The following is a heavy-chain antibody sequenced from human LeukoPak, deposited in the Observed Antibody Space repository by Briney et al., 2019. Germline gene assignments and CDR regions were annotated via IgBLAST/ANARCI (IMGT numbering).Heavy chain of an antibody. J-gene: IGHJ4*02. Sequence: SETLSLTCTVSGGSISSYYWSWIRQPPGKGLEWIGEINHSGSTNYNPSLKSRVTISVDTSKNQFSLKLSSVTAADTAVYYCARTLEYSSSGSKEFDYWGQGTLVTVSS. CDR3: ARTLEYSSSGSKEFDY. CDR2: INHSGST. D-gene: IGHD6-6*01. CDR1: GGSISSYY. V-gene: IGHV4-34*01.